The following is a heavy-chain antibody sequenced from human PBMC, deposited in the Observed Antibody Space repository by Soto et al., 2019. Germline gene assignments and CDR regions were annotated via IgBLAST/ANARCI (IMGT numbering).Heavy chain of an antibody. CDR3: ARDVAAAGFFDY. Sequence: GGSLRLSCAASGFTFSSYGMHWFRQAPGKGLEWVAVIWYDGSNKYYADSVKGRFTISRDNSKSTLYLQMNSLRAEDTAVYYCARDVAAAGFFDYWGQGTLVTVSS. CDR1: GFTFSSYG. V-gene: IGHV3-33*01. D-gene: IGHD6-13*01. J-gene: IGHJ4*02. CDR2: IWYDGSNK.